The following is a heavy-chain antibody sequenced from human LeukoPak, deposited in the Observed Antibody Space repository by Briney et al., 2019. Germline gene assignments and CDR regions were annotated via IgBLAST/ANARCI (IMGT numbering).Heavy chain of an antibody. CDR2: ISSNSNYI. V-gene: IGHV3-21*01. J-gene: IGHJ5*02. CDR3: ASGCSCGSCSPNWFDP. CDR1: GFTFSSYT. Sequence: GGSLRLSCAASGFTFSSYTMNWVRQAPGKGLEWVSSISSNSNYIYYADSVKGRFTISRDNAKNSLFLQMDSLRAEDTAVYYCASGCSCGSCSPNWFDPWGQGTLVTVSS. D-gene: IGHD2-15*01.